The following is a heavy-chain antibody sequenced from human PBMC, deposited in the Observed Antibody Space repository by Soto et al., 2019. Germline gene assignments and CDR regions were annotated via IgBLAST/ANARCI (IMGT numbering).Heavy chain of an antibody. J-gene: IGHJ6*02. Sequence: QVQLQQSGPGLVKPSQTLSLTCTVSGDSISSDYYHWTWIRQAPWKGLVWIGYIHHSVSILYNPSLKRRVTISVDTSKNEFSLHLTSVTAADTAVYLCARDDYGADSLDVWGQRATVPVSS. CDR3: ARDDYGADSLDV. D-gene: IGHD4-17*01. CDR2: IHHSVSI. CDR1: GDSISSDYYH. V-gene: IGHV4-30-4*08.